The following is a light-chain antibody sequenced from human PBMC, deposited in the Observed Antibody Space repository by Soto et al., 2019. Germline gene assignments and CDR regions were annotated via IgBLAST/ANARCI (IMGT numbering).Light chain of an antibody. CDR2: GAI. CDR3: QQYDSYPLT. CDR1: QDINNN. Sequence: DIQMTQSPSSLSASIGDRVTFTCRASQDINNNLAWFQQKPGKAPKSLIYGAIRLQRGVPSRFSGSGSGTEFTLTISSLQPEDCATYYCQQYDSYPLTFGGGTKMEIK. V-gene: IGKV1-16*01. J-gene: IGKJ4*01.